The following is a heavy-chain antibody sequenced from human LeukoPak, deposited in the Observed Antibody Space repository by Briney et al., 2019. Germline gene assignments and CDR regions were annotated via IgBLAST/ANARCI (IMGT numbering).Heavy chain of an antibody. CDR1: GIRFDYNA. D-gene: IGHD3/OR15-3a*01. V-gene: IGHV3-23*01. CDR3: AKDLLWTGSVDSNYYIDA. Sequence: GGSLRLSCAVCGIRFDYNALSWVRQAPGKGLEWLAGISGSGSGTDYADSVRGRFTISRDNSGNTLFLQMGSLRAEDTAVYYCAKDLLWTGSVDSNYYIDAWGKGTTVTVSS. J-gene: IGHJ6*03. CDR2: ISGSGSGT.